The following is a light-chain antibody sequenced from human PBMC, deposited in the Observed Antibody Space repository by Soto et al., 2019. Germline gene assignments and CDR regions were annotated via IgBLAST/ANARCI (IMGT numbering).Light chain of an antibody. J-gene: IGKJ5*01. CDR1: QSVTSN. CDR2: DAS. CDR3: QQYNNWPPIT. Sequence: ETVMTQSPATLSVSPGERATLSCRASQSVTSNLAWYQQKPGQAPRLLIYDASTRATGVPARFSGSGSGTEFTLTISSLQSEDFAVYFCQQYNNWPPITFGQGTRLEIK. V-gene: IGKV3D-15*01.